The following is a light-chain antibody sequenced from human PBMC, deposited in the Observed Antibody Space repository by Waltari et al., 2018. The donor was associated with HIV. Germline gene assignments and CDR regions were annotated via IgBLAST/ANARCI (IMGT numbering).Light chain of an antibody. V-gene: IGLV2-14*01. CDR3: SSYTSSSILYV. Sequence: QSALTQPASVSGSPGQSITISCSGSSSDVGGYNYVSWYQQHPGKAPKLVIYEVTNRPSGVSHRFSGSKSGNTSSLTISGLQAEDEADYYCSSYTSSSILYVFGTGTKVTVL. CDR1: SSDVGGYNY. J-gene: IGLJ1*01. CDR2: EVT.